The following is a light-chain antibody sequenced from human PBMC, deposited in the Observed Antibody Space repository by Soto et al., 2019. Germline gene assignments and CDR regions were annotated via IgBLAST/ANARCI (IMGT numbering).Light chain of an antibody. CDR1: QSINSW. J-gene: IGKJ4*01. CDR3: QQYNTYLLT. V-gene: IGKV1-5*03. Sequence: DIQMTQSPSTLSASVGDRVTITCRASQSINSWLAWHQQKPGKAPKLLIYKASSLESEVPSRFSGSGSGTEFTLTISSLQPDDFATYYCQQYNTYLLTFGGGTKVEIK. CDR2: KAS.